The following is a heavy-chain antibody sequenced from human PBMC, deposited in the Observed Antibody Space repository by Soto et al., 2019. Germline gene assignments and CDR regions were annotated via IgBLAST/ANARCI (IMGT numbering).Heavy chain of an antibody. D-gene: IGHD6-19*01. Sequence: GGSLRLSCAASGFTFDDYGMSWVRQAPGKGLEWVSGINWNGGSTGYADSVKGRFTISRDNAKNSLYLQMNSLRAEDTALYYCARDFTQQWLNNYYYYGMDVWGQGTTVTVSS. V-gene: IGHV3-20*04. CDR1: GFTFDDYG. CDR3: ARDFTQQWLNNYYYYGMDV. CDR2: INWNGGST. J-gene: IGHJ6*02.